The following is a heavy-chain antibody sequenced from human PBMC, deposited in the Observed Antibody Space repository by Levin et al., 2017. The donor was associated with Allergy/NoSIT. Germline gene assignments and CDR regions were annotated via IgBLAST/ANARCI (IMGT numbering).Heavy chain of an antibody. Sequence: SVKVSCKASGFTFTSSAVQWVRQARGQRLEWIGWIVVGSGNTNYAQKFQERVTITRDMSTSTAYMELSSLRSEDTAVYYCAAEGFWSGYEGSFDYWGQGTLVTVSS. CDR1: GFTFTSSA. V-gene: IGHV1-58*01. J-gene: IGHJ4*02. D-gene: IGHD3-3*01. CDR3: AAEGFWSGYEGSFDY. CDR2: IVVGSGNT.